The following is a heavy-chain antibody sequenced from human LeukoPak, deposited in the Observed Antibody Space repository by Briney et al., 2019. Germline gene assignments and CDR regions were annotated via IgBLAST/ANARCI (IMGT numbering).Heavy chain of an antibody. CDR1: GFTFSDYY. CDR2: ISSSGSTI. Sequence: GGSLRLSCAASGFTFSDYYMSWIRQAPGKGLEWVSYISSSGSTIYYANSVKGRFTISRDNAKNSLYLQMNSLRAEDTAVYYCARDEVGASRTTGYYYYMDVWGKGPRSPSP. D-gene: IGHD1-26*01. CDR3: ARDEVGASRTTGYYYYMDV. V-gene: IGHV3-11*04. J-gene: IGHJ6*03.